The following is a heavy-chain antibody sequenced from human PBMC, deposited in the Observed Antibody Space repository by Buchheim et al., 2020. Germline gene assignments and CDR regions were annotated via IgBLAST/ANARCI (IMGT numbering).Heavy chain of an antibody. V-gene: IGHV3-48*03. J-gene: IGHJ4*02. Sequence: EVQLVESGGGLVQPGGSLRLSCVASGFIFNTYEMNWVRQVPGKGLEWVSYISSGGGTIYYADSVKGRFTISRDNAKNSLYLQMNSLRADDTAIYYCARVSPMGDYWGQGTL. CDR2: ISSGGGTI. CDR1: GFIFNTYE. CDR3: ARVSPMGDY. D-gene: IGHD3-10*01.